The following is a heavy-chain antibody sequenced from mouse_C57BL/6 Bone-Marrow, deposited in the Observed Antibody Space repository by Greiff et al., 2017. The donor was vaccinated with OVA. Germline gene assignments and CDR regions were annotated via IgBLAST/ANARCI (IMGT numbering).Heavy chain of an antibody. CDR1: GYTFTDYY. D-gene: IGHD2-4*01. V-gene: IGHV1-76*01. CDR2: IYPGSGNT. Sequence: VQVVESGAELVRPGASVKLSCKASGYTFTDYYINWVKQRPGQGLEWIARIYPGSGNTYYNEKFKGKATLTAEKSSSTAYMQLSSLTSEDSAVYFCAREDYEFAYWGQGTLVTVSA. J-gene: IGHJ3*01. CDR3: AREDYEFAY.